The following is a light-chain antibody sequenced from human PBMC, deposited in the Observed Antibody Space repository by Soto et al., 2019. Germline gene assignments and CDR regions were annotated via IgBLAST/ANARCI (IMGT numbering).Light chain of an antibody. Sequence: DIQMTQSPSSLSASVGDRVTITCRASQSISTYLNWYQQKLGKAPKLLISAASSLQGGVPSRFSRSGSGTDFTLPISSLQPEDFATYYCQQGSFTLTFGGGTKLEIK. CDR3: QQGSFTLT. J-gene: IGKJ4*01. V-gene: IGKV1-39*01. CDR2: AAS. CDR1: QSISTY.